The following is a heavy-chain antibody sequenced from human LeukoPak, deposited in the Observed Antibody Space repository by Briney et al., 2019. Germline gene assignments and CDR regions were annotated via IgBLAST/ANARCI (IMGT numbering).Heavy chain of an antibody. D-gene: IGHD5-12*01. Sequence: PSETLSLTCTVSGGSISSYYWSWIRQPAGKGLEWIGRIYTSESTNYNPSLKSRVTMSVDTSKNQFSLKLSSVTAADTAVYYCARASRYSGYDWGGMDAFDIWGQGTMVTVSS. CDR3: ARASRYSGYDWGGMDAFDI. CDR1: GGSISSYY. V-gene: IGHV4-4*07. J-gene: IGHJ3*02. CDR2: IYTSEST.